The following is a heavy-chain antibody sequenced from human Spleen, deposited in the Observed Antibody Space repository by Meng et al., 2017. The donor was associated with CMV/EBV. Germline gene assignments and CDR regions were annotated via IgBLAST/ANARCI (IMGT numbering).Heavy chain of an antibody. J-gene: IGHJ6*02. CDR3: ARGEYCSSTSCYWNYYYGMDV. V-gene: IGHV3-7*01. Sequence: SCAASGFTFSSYWMSWVRQAPGKGLEWVANIKQDGSEKYYVDSVKGRFTISRDNAKNSLYLQMNSLRAEDTAVYYCARGEYCSSTSCYWNYYYGMDVWGQGTTVTVSS. CDR1: GFTFSSYW. CDR2: IKQDGSEK. D-gene: IGHD2-2*01.